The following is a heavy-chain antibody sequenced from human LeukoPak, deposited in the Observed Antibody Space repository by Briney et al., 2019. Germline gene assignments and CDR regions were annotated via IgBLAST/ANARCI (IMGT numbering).Heavy chain of an antibody. V-gene: IGHV4-34*01. D-gene: IGHD3-22*01. J-gene: IGHJ4*02. CDR2: INHSGST. CDR1: GGSFSGYY. CDR3: ARDLSYYDSSGYAPFDY. Sequence: KPSETLSLTCAVYGGSFSGYYWSWIRQPPGKGLEWIGEINHSGSTNYNPSLKSRVTISVDTSKNQFSLKLSSVTAADTAVYYCARDLSYYDSSGYAPFDYWGQGTLVTVSS.